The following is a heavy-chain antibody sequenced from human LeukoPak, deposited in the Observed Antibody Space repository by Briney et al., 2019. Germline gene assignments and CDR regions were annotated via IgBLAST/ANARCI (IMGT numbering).Heavy chain of an antibody. CDR3: AKEASHQLLAYYYYGMDV. V-gene: IGHV3-23*01. D-gene: IGHD2-2*01. Sequence: GGSLRLSCAASGFTFSSYAMSWVRQAPGKGLEWVSAISGSGGSTYYADSVKGRFTISRDNSKNTLYLQMNSLRAEDTAVYYCAKEASHQLLAYYYYGMDVWGQGTTVTVSS. CDR2: ISGSGGST. J-gene: IGHJ6*02. CDR1: GFTFSSYA.